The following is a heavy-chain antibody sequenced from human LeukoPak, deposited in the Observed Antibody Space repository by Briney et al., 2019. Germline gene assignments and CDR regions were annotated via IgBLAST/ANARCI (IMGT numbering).Heavy chain of an antibody. J-gene: IGHJ6*03. Sequence: PSETLSLTCTVSGGSISSSSYYWAWIRQPPGKGLEWIGSIHYSGSTYYNPSLQSRVPISIDTSKNQFSLKLRFVTAADTAVYYCARVRCSGGSCPYYYYYYYMDVWGKGTTVTVSS. D-gene: IGHD2-15*01. CDR3: ARVRCSGGSCPYYYYYYYMDV. CDR2: IHYSGST. V-gene: IGHV4-39*07. CDR1: GGSISSSSYY.